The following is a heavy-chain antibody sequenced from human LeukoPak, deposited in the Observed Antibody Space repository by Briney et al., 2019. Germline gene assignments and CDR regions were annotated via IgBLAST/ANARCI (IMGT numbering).Heavy chain of an antibody. V-gene: IGHV1-69*13. J-gene: IGHJ3*02. CDR1: GGTFSSYA. D-gene: IGHD4-17*01. CDR2: IIPIFGTA. CDR3: ARESPMTTTLGAFDI. Sequence: GASVKVSCTASGGTFSSYAISWVRQAPGQGLEWMGGIIPIFGTANYAQKFQGRVTITADESTSTAYMELSSLRSEDTAVYYCARESPMTTTLGAFDIWGQGTMVTVSS.